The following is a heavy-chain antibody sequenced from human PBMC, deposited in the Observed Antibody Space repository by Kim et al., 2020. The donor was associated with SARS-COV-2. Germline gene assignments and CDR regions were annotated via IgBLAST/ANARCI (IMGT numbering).Heavy chain of an antibody. CDR1: GGSFSGYY. D-gene: IGHD6-13*01. Sequence: SETLSLTCAVYGGSFSGYYWSWIRQPPGKGLEWIGEINHSGSTNYNPSLKSRVTISVDTSKNQFSLKLSSVTAADTAVYYCARGSSSSWYVYYYYGMDVWGQGTTVTVSS. J-gene: IGHJ6*02. CDR3: ARGSSSSWYVYYYYGMDV. CDR2: INHSGST. V-gene: IGHV4-34*01.